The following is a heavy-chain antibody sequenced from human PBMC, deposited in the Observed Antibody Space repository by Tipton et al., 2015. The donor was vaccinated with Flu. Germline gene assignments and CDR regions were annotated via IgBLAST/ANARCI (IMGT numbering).Heavy chain of an antibody. J-gene: IGHJ3*02. CDR1: GYSFTSYW. D-gene: IGHD3-3*01. CDR2: IYPGDSDT. Sequence: QLVQSGAEVKKPGESLKIPCKGSGYSFTSYWIGWVRQMPGKGLEWMGIIYPGDSDTRYSPSFQGQVTISADKSISTAYLQWSSLKASDTAMYYCARSITIFGVVIFDAFDIWGQGTMVTVSS. V-gene: IGHV5-51*01. CDR3: ARSITIFGVVIFDAFDI.